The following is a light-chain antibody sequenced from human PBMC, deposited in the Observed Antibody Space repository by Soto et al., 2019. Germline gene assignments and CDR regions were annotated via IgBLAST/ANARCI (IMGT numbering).Light chain of an antibody. CDR2: SNN. CDR1: SSNIGTKT. Sequence: QSVLTQPPSASGTPGQRVTISCSGSSSNIGTKTVNWYQQLPGTAPKLLIYSNNQRPSGVPDRFSGSKSGTSASLAITGLQCEDEGYFYCAAWDDSLYGVVCGGGTKLTVL. V-gene: IGLV1-44*01. CDR3: AAWDDSLYGVV. J-gene: IGLJ2*01.